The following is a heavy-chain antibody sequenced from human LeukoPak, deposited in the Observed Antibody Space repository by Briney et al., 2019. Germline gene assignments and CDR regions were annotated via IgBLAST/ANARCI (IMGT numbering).Heavy chain of an antibody. D-gene: IGHD6-13*01. J-gene: IGHJ4*02. CDR2: ISSSSSYI. Sequence: GGSLRLSCAAPGFTFSSYSMNWVRQAPGKGLEWVSSISSSSSYIYYADSVKGRFTISRDNAKNSLYLQMNSLRAEDTAVYYCARQQQLAQTLNWGQGTLVTVSS. CDR1: GFTFSSYS. V-gene: IGHV3-21*01. CDR3: ARQQQLAQTLN.